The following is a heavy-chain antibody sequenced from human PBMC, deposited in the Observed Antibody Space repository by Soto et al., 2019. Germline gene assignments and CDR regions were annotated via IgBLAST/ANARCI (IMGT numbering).Heavy chain of an antibody. CDR3: AKEPSYSSGWSPIDF. Sequence: EVQLLESVGGLVQPGGSLRLSCAASGFTFSSYAMSWVRQAPGKGLEWVSAISGSGVSTYYADSVKGRFTISRDNSKNTLYLQMNSLRAEDTAVYYCAKEPSYSSGWSPIDFWGQGTLVTVSS. J-gene: IGHJ4*02. CDR1: GFTFSSYA. V-gene: IGHV3-23*01. CDR2: ISGSGVST. D-gene: IGHD6-19*01.